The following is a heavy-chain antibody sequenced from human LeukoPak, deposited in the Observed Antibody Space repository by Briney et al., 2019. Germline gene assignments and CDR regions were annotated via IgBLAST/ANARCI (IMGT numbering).Heavy chain of an antibody. D-gene: IGHD1-14*01. V-gene: IGHV1-69*02. CDR2: IIPILGIA. CDR3: ADGNHVS. CDR1: GGTFISDT. Sequence: SVKVSFKASGGTFISDTISWGRRAPGQGGEWMGRIIPILGIANYAQKFQGRVTITADKSTSTAYMELSSLRSEDTAVYYCADGNHVSWGQGTLVTVSS. J-gene: IGHJ4*02.